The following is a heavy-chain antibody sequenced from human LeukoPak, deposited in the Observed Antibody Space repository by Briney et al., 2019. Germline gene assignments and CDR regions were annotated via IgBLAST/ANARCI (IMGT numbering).Heavy chain of an antibody. CDR3: ARGMGSGSSSAAYYFDY. Sequence: ASVKVSCKASGYTFTGYDINWVRQATGQGLEWMGWMIPDSGNTGYAQKFQGRVTMTTNTSISTAYMELSSLRSEDTAVYYCARGMGSGSSSAAYYFDYWGQGTLVTVSS. CDR1: GYTFTGYD. J-gene: IGHJ4*02. CDR2: MIPDSGNT. V-gene: IGHV1-8*01. D-gene: IGHD5-12*01.